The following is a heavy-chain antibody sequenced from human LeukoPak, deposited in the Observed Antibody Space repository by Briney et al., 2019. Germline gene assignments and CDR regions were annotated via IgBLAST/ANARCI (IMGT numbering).Heavy chain of an antibody. CDR2: IYHSGST. Sequence: SETLSLTCAVSGGSISSGGYSWSWIRQPPGKGLEWIGYIYHSGSTYYTPSLKSRVTISVDRSKNQFSLKLSSVTAADTAVYYCARATNYYGSGSYGFDYWGQGTLVTVS. V-gene: IGHV4-30-2*01. J-gene: IGHJ4*02. CDR3: ARATNYYGSGSYGFDY. D-gene: IGHD3-10*01. CDR1: GGSISSGGYS.